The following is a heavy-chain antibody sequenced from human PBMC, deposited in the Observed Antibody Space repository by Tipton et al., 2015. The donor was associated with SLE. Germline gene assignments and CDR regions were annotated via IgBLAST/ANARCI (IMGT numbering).Heavy chain of an antibody. CDR2: VRYDESHK. Sequence: SLRLSCAASGFRFGDYGMPWVRQAPGKGLEWVAYVRYDESHKYYADSVKGRFTISRDDAKNTVYLQMDSLRSEDTAVYYCARGRHNFESGLDYWVQRALVIVSS. CDR3: ARGRHNFESGLDY. J-gene: IGHJ4*02. V-gene: IGHV3-30*02. D-gene: IGHD5-24*01. CDR1: GFRFGDYG.